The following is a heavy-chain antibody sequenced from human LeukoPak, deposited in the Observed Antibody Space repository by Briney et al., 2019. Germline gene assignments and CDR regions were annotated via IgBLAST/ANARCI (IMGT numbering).Heavy chain of an antibody. CDR3: AREVGEYSSSWYLGGSYGMDV. CDR2: IYYSGST. D-gene: IGHD6-13*01. J-gene: IGHJ6*02. CDR1: GGSISSSSYY. V-gene: IGHV4-39*07. Sequence: SETLSLTCTVSGGSISSSSYYWGWIRQPPGKGLEWIGSIYYSGSTYYNPSLKSRVTISVDTSKNQFSLKLSSVTAADTAVYYCAREVGEYSSSWYLGGSYGMDVWGQGTTVTVSS.